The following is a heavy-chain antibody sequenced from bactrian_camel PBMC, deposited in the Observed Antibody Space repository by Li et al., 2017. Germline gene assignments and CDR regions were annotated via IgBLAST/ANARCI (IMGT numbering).Heavy chain of an antibody. CDR1: GDEYDTAC. J-gene: IGHJ4*01. Sequence: LVESGGGSVLPGGSLVLSCAVSGDEYDTACVGWFRQAPGKEREGAASIDADGISTYADSVKGRFTISKDNAANTPYLQMDSLKPEDTAEYYCAADFPQYCSTTRLTYWGQGTQVTVS. CDR2: IDADGIS. D-gene: IGHD3*01. CDR3: AADFPQYCSTTRLTY. V-gene: IGHV3S53*01.